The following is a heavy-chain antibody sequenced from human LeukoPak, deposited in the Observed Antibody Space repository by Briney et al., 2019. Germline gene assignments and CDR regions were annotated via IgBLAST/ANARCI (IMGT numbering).Heavy chain of an antibody. V-gene: IGHV1-2*02. CDR3: ARLYGDYGFDY. D-gene: IGHD4-17*01. J-gene: IGHJ4*02. CDR1: GYTFTGYY. CDR2: INPNSGGT. Sequence: ASVKVSCKASGYTFTGYYMHWVRQAPGQGLEWMGWINPNSGGTNYAQKFQGRVTMTRDTSISTAYMELSGLRSDDAAVYYCARLYGDYGFDYWGQGTLVTVSS.